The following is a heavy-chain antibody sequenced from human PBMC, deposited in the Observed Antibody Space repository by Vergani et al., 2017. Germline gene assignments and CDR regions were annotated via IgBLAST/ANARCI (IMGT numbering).Heavy chain of an antibody. Sequence: EVQLVESGGGLVKRGGSLRLSCAASGFTFSSYSMNWVRQAPGKGLEWVSSISSSSSYIHYSDSLKGRFTISRDNAKSSLDLQMDSLRAEDTAVYHCVRERAPFDAFDVWGQGTMVTVSS. CDR3: VRERAPFDAFDV. CDR2: ISSSSSYI. CDR1: GFTFSSYS. V-gene: IGHV3-21*01. J-gene: IGHJ3*01.